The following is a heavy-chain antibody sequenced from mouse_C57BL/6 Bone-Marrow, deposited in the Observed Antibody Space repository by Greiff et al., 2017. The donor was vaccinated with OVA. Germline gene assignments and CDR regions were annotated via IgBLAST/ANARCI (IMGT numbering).Heavy chain of an antibody. J-gene: IGHJ1*03. CDR3: ARGSKWYFDV. D-gene: IGHD2-5*01. CDR2: INPSSGYT. Sequence: QVQLQQSGADLARPGASVKMSCKASGYTFTSYTMHWVKQRPGQGLEWIGYINPSSGYTKYNQKFKDKATLTADKSSSTAYMQLSSLTSEDSAVYYCARGSKWYFDVWGTGTTVTVSS. V-gene: IGHV1-4*01. CDR1: GYTFTSYT.